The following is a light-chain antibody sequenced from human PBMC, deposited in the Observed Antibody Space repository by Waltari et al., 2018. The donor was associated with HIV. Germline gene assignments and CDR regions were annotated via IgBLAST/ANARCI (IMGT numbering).Light chain of an antibody. CDR3: SSYTSSFTLEV. V-gene: IGLV2-14*01. CDR1: SRDIGNYNY. Sequence: QSALTQPASVSGSPGQSITISCTGTSRDIGNYNYVSWYQQHPGKAPKLIIFEVTNRPAGVSHRFSGAKSGNTASLTISGLQAEDEANYYCSSYTSSFTLEVFGGGTKLTVL. J-gene: IGLJ3*02. CDR2: EVT.